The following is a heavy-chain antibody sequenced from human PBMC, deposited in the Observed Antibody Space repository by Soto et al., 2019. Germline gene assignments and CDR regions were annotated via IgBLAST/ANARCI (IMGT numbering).Heavy chain of an antibody. CDR2: IIPIFGTA. CDR3: ARSRVTYYYDRSAFDI. J-gene: IGHJ3*02. CDR1: GGTFSSYA. Sequence: QVQLVQSGAEVKKPGSSVKVSCKASGGTFSSYAISWVRQAPGQGLEWMGGIIPIFGTANYAQKFQGRVTSTADEATSTAYMELSSLRSEDTAVYYCARSRVTYYYDRSAFDILGQGTMVTVSS. D-gene: IGHD3-22*01. V-gene: IGHV1-69*01.